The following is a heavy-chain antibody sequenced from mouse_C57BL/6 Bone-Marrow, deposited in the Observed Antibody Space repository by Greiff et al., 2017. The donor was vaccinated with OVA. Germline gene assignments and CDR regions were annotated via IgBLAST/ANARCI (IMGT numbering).Heavy chain of an antibody. CDR1: GFTFSDYG. CDR3: ARGGRDY. V-gene: IGHV5-17*01. Sequence: EVKVVESGGGLVKPGGSLKLSCAASGFTFSDYGMHWFRQAPEKGLVWVAYISSGSSTIYYADSVKGRFTISRDNAKNTLFLQMTSLGSEDSAMYYCARGGRDYWGQGTTLTVSS. CDR2: ISSGSSTI. J-gene: IGHJ2*01.